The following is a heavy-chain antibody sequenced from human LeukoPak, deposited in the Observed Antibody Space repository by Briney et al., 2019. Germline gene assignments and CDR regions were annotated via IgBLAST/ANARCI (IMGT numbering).Heavy chain of an antibody. CDR2: INPSGGST. CDR1: GYTFTSYY. CDR3: ARGNPLWFGELYLDY. D-gene: IGHD3-10*01. J-gene: IGHJ4*02. V-gene: IGHV1-46*01. Sequence: ASAKVSCKASGYTFTSYYMHWVRQAPGQGLEWMGIINPSGGSTSYAQKFQGRVTMTRDTSTSTVYMELSSLRSEDTAVYYCARGNPLWFGELYLDYWSQGTLVTVSS.